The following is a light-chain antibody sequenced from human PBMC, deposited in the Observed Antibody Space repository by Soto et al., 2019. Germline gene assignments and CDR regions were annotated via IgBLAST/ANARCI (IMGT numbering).Light chain of an antibody. CDR2: DNG. CDR3: GTWDNSLSAV. CDR1: SSNVGSNY. J-gene: IGLJ2*01. Sequence: QSALTQPPSVSAAPGQKVTISCSGSSSNVGSNYVSWYQQLPGTAPKLLIYDNGKRSSGIPDRFSGSQSGTSATLGITGLQTGDEADYYCGTWDNSLSAVFXGGTKVTVL. V-gene: IGLV1-51*01.